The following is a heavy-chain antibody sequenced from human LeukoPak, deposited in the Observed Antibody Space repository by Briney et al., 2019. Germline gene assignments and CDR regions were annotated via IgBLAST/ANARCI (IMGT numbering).Heavy chain of an antibody. J-gene: IGHJ4*02. V-gene: IGHV3-23*01. D-gene: IGHD6-19*01. CDR1: GFTFSSYA. CDR3: AKYSSGWYNDY. CDR2: ISGSGGNT. Sequence: GGSLRLSCAASGFTFSSYAMSWVRQAPGKGLEWVSGISGSGGNTYYADSVKGRFTISRDSSKNTLYLQMNSLRAEDTAIYYCAKYSSGWYNDYWGQGTLVTVSS.